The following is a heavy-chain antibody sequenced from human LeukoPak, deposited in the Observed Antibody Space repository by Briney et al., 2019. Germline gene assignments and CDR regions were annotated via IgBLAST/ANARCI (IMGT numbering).Heavy chain of an antibody. CDR3: ARQIAAAGTGYFDY. D-gene: IGHD6-13*01. CDR2: INSDGSST. Sequence: GGSLRLSCAASGFTFSSYWMHWVRHAPGKGLVWVSRINSDGSSTSYADSVKGRFTISRDNAKNTLYLQMNSLRAEDTAVYYCARQIAAAGTGYFDYWGQGTLVTVSS. V-gene: IGHV3-74*01. CDR1: GFTFSSYW. J-gene: IGHJ4*02.